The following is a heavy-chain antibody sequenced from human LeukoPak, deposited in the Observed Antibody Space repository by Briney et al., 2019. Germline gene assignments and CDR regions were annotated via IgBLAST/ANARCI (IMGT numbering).Heavy chain of an antibody. Sequence: ASVKVSCKASGYTFSRYGMHWVRQAPGQGLEWMGWISAYNGNTKYAQNLQGRVTMTTDISTSTAYMELRSLRSDDTAVYYCARPGADCGSAGCYTYPYYGLDVWGQGTTVTVSS. CDR1: GYTFSRYG. V-gene: IGHV1-18*01. J-gene: IGHJ6*02. CDR2: ISAYNGNT. D-gene: IGHD2-2*02. CDR3: ARPGADCGSAGCYTYPYYGLDV.